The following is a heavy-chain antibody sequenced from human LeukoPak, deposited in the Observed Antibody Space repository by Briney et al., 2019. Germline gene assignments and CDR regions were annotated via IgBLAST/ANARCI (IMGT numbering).Heavy chain of an antibody. CDR2: ISGGGDNT. CDR1: GFTFSGDA. D-gene: IGHD3-16*02. CDR3: AKGPTSLKSLYYYYGMDV. V-gene: IGHV3-23*01. Sequence: GGSLRLSCAASGFTFSGDAVSWVRQAPGKGLEWVSGISGGGDNTYYADAVKGRFTVSRDNSRNTLYLQMNSLRGEDTAVYFCAKGPTSLKSLYYYYGMDVWGQGTTVTVSS. J-gene: IGHJ6*02.